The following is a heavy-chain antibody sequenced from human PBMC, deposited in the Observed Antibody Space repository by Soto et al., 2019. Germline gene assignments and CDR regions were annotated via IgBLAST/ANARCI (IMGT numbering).Heavy chain of an antibody. J-gene: IGHJ4*02. D-gene: IGHD3-22*01. CDR2: INAGNGNT. CDR1: GYTFTSYA. V-gene: IGHV1-3*01. CDR3: ARAMHWETDYYDSSGPNPHFDY. Sequence: QVQLVQSGAEVKKPGASVKVSCKASGYTFTSYAMHWVRQAPGQRLEWMGWINAGNGNTKYSQKFQGRVTITRDTSASTAYMELSSLRSEDTAVYYCARAMHWETDYYDSSGPNPHFDYWGQGTLVTVSS.